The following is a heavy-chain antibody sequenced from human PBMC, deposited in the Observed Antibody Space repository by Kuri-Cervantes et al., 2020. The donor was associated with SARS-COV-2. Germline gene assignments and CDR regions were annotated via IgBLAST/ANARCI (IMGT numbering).Heavy chain of an antibody. CDR3: AKAGPYYYDSSGYPIDY. V-gene: IGHV3-48*01. J-gene: IGHJ4*02. D-gene: IGHD3-22*01. Sequence: GESLKISCAASGFTFSSYSMNWVRQAPGKGLEWVSYISSSSSTIYYADSVKGRFTISRDNAKNSLYLQMNSLRAEDTAVYYCAKAGPYYYDSSGYPIDYWGQGTLVTVSS. CDR1: GFTFSSYS. CDR2: ISSSSSTI.